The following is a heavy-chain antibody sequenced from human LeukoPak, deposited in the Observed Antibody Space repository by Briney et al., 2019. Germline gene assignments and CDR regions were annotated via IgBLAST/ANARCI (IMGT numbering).Heavy chain of an antibody. J-gene: IGHJ4*02. V-gene: IGHV3-7*01. CDR2: IKQDGSEK. Sequence: PGGSLRLSCAASGFTFSSYWMSWVRQAPGKGLEWVANIKQDGSEKYYVDSVKGRFTISRDNAKNSLYLQMNSLRVEDTAVYYCARSPESGYYDSSGYSFDYWGQGTLVTVSS. D-gene: IGHD3-22*01. CDR3: ARSPESGYYDSSGYSFDY. CDR1: GFTFSSYW.